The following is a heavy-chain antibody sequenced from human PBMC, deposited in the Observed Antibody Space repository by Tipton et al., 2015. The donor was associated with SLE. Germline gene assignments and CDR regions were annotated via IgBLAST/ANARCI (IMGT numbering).Heavy chain of an antibody. CDR3: ARSPAYCCRDCYSIYRCIDL. CDR1: GFTFSSHT. J-gene: IGHJ2*01. D-gene: IGHD2-21*01. Sequence: SLRLSCAASGFTFSSHTMHWVRQAPGKGLERVTMISYDGSEVYYADSAKVRFTISRDNSKNTLFLQMDSLRVEDTAVYYCARSPAYCCRDCYSIYRCIDLWGRGTLVTVSS. CDR2: ISYDGSEV. V-gene: IGHV3-30*04.